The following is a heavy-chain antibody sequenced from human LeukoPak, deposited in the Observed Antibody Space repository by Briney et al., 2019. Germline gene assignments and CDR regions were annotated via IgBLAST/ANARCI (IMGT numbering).Heavy chain of an antibody. Sequence: SETLSLTCAVYGGSFSGYYWSWIRQPPGKGLEWIGYIYYSGSTNYNPSLKSRVTISVDTSKNQFSLKLSSVTAADTAVYYCATDGSGSFDAFDIWGQGTMVTVSS. D-gene: IGHD3-10*01. CDR2: IYYSGST. CDR1: GGSFSGYY. CDR3: ATDGSGSFDAFDI. J-gene: IGHJ3*02. V-gene: IGHV4-59*08.